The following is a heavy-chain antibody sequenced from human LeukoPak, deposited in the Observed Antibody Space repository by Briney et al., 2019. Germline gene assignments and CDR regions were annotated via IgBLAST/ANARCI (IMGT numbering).Heavy chain of an antibody. Sequence: KVSCKASGYTFTSYGISWVRQAPGQGLEWMGIIYPGDSDTRYSPSFQGQVTISADKSISTAYLQWSSLKASDTAMYYCARHFTYCGGDCYSYFDYWGQGTLVTVSS. J-gene: IGHJ4*02. CDR3: ARHFTYCGGDCYSYFDY. V-gene: IGHV5-51*01. D-gene: IGHD2-21*02. CDR2: IYPGDSDT. CDR1: GYTFTSYG.